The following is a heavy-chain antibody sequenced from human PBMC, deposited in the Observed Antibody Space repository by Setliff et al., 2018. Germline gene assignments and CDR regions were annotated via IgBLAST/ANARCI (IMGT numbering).Heavy chain of an antibody. CDR2: MYYSGST. CDR1: GGSISSGSYY. D-gene: IGHD1-26*01. CDR3: ARQPTGTYQWTFDS. V-gene: IGHV4-39*01. Sequence: PSETLSLTCSVSGGSISSGSYYWGWIRQSPGKGLEWIGSMYYSGSTYYNPSLKGRVTMSVDTSKSQFSLKLNSVTATDTAVYYCARQPTGTYQWTFDSWGQGTLVTVSS. J-gene: IGHJ4*02.